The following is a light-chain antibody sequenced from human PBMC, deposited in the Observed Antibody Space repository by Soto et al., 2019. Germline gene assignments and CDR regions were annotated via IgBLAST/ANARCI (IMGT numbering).Light chain of an antibody. CDR1: SSDVGGYNY. J-gene: IGLJ2*01. CDR2: EVT. V-gene: IGLV2-8*01. CDR3: SSFAGTNTV. Sequence: QSALTQPPSASGSPGQSVTISCTGTSSDVGGYNYVSWYQHHPGKGPKLMIYEVTKRPSGVPDRFSGSKSGNTASLTVSGLQAEDEADYYCSSFAGTNTVFGGGTQLTVL.